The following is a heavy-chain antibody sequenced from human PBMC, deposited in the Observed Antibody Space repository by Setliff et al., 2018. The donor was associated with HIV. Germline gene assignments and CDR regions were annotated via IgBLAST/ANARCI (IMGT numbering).Heavy chain of an antibody. CDR1: GGSISSSS. Sequence: PSETLSLTCTVSGGSISSSSFYWGWVRQAPGKGLEWVSYISSSGNSVYHADSVKGRFTISRDNADNTLYLQMNSLRAEDTALYYCARDQGYGGRPLDHWGQGTLVTVSS. V-gene: IGHV3-48*04. CDR2: ISSSGNSV. CDR3: ARDQGYGGRPLDH. D-gene: IGHD2-15*01. J-gene: IGHJ4*02.